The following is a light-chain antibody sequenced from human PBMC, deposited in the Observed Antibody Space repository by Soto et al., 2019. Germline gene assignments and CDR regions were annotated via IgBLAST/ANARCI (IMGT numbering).Light chain of an antibody. CDR1: QSISSW. CDR3: QQYNSLWK. Sequence: DIQMTQSPSTLSASVGDRVTITCRASQSISSWLAWYQQKPGKAPKLLIYKASSLESGVQSRFSGSGSGTEFTLTISSLQPDDFATYYCQQYNSLWKFGQGTKVEIK. CDR2: KAS. J-gene: IGKJ1*01. V-gene: IGKV1-5*03.